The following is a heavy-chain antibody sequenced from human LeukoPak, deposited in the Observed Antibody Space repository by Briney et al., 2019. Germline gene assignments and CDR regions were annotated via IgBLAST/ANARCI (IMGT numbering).Heavy chain of an antibody. D-gene: IGHD6-13*01. V-gene: IGHV1-2*02. CDR1: GYAFTGYF. CDR2: INPNNGGT. J-gene: IGHJ4*02. CDR3: AKDLILWYSDGPGIIDH. Sequence: ASVKVSCKASGYAFTGYFMHWVRQAPGQGLEWMGWINPNNGGTKYAQKFQGRVTMTRDTSISTAYVELSRLRSDDTAVYFCAKDLILWYSDGPGIIDHWGQGTLLTVSS.